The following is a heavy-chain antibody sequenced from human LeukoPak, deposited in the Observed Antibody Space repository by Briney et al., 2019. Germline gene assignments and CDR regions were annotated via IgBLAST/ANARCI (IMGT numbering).Heavy chain of an antibody. CDR1: GYTFTSYG. J-gene: IGHJ6*02. CDR3: ARGVEERGTAMAYSYYGMDV. V-gene: IGHV1-18*01. Sequence: ASVKVSCKASGYTFTSYGISWVRQAPGQGLEWMGLISAYNGNTNYAQKLQGRVTMTTDTSTSTAYMELRSLRSDDTAVYYCARGVEERGTAMAYSYYGMDVWGQGTTVTVSS. CDR2: ISAYNGNT. D-gene: IGHD5-18*01.